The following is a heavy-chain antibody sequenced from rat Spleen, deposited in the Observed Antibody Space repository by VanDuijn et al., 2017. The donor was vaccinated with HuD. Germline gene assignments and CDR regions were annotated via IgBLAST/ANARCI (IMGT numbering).Heavy chain of an antibody. CDR1: GFIFSDYY. D-gene: IGHD4-1*01. Sequence: EVQLVESDGGLVQPGRSLKLSCAVSGFIFSDYYMAWVRQAPTKGLEWVATINYDGTSTFYRDSVKARFTISRDNAKSTLYLQMDSLRSEDTATYYCARRTTGLFDYWGQGVMVTVSS. CDR3: ARRTTGLFDY. CDR2: INYDGTST. J-gene: IGHJ2*01. V-gene: IGHV5-29*01.